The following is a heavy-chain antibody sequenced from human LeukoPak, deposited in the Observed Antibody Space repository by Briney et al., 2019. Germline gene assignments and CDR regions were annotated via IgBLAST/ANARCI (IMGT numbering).Heavy chain of an antibody. Sequence: SGPTLVKPTQTLTLTCTFSGFSLSTSGVGVGWIRQPPGKALEWLALIYWNDDKRYSPSLKSRLTITKDTSKNQVVLTMTNMDPVDTATYYCAHQLAYYYDSSGYYGNAFDIWGQGTMVTVSS. CDR3: AHQLAYYYDSSGYYGNAFDI. J-gene: IGHJ3*02. CDR2: IYWNDDK. CDR1: GFSLSTSGVG. V-gene: IGHV2-5*01. D-gene: IGHD3-22*01.